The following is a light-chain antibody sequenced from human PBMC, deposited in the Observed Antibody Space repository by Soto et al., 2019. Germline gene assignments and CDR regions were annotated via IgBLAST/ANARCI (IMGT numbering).Light chain of an antibody. CDR2: EVT. Sequence: QSVLTQPPTASGSPGQSVTISCTGTSSDVGGYNYVSWYQQYPGRAPKLMIYEVTKRPSGVPDRFSGSKSGNTASLTVSGLQAEDEAEYYCSSHRAATTPYVFGSATKVTVL. CDR3: SSHRAATTPYV. CDR1: SSDVGGYNY. J-gene: IGLJ1*01. V-gene: IGLV2-8*01.